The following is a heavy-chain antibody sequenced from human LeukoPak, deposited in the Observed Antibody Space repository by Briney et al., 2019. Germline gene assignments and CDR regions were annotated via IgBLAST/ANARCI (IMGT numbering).Heavy chain of an antibody. J-gene: IGHJ6*03. V-gene: IGHV3-7*01. CDR1: GFTLSDYW. CDR3: ARDLTDGSSTSCFYYMDV. Sequence: GGSLRLSCAASGFTLSDYWMSWVRQAPGKGLEWVANIKQDGSEKYYVDFVRGRFTTSRDNAKTSLYLKMTSLRAEDTAVYYCARDLTDGSSTSCFYYMDVWGKGTTVTVSS. D-gene: IGHD2-2*01. CDR2: IKQDGSEK.